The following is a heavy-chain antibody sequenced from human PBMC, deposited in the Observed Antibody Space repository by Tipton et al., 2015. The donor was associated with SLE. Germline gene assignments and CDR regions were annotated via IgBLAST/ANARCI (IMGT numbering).Heavy chain of an antibody. CDR2: ISYSGST. V-gene: IGHV4-39*07. D-gene: IGHD2-21*01. CDR1: GGSIYSTSYY. J-gene: IGHJ3*02. CDR3: ARDHIVVEIAKGAFDI. Sequence: TLSLTCTVSGGSIYSTSYYWAWIRQPPGKELEWIGSISYSGSTYYNPSLTSRVTMSVDTSKNQFSLKLRSVTAADTAVFFCARDHIVVEIAKGAFDIWGQGTMVTVSS.